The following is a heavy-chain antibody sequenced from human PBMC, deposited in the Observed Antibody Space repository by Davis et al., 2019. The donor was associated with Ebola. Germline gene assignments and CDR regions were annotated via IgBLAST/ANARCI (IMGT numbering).Heavy chain of an antibody. Sequence: PSETLSLTCAVYGGSFSGYYWSWIRQPPGKGLEWIGEINHSGSTNYNPSLKSRVTISVDTSKNQFSLKLSSVTAADTAVYYCARDKYCSSTSCYRLYYFDYWGQGTLVTVSS. CDR1: GGSFSGYY. D-gene: IGHD2-2*01. CDR2: INHSGST. J-gene: IGHJ4*02. CDR3: ARDKYCSSTSCYRLYYFDY. V-gene: IGHV4-34*01.